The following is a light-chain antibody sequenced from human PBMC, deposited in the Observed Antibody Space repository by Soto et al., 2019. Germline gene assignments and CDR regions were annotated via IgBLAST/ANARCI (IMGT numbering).Light chain of an antibody. CDR2: AAS. CDR3: QQLNSYPLT. J-gene: IGKJ4*01. Sequence: DIQLTQSPSFLSASVGDRVTITCRASQDISDYLAWYQQRPGKAPKLLIYAASTLQSGVPSRFSGSGSGTEFTLTISSLQPEDFATYSCQQLNSYPLTFGGGTTVEF. V-gene: IGKV1-9*01. CDR1: QDISDY.